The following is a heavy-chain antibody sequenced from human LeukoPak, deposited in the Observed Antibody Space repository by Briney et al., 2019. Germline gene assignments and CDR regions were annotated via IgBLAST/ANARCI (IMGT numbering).Heavy chain of an antibody. Sequence: GGSLRLSCVASGFNFNTYWMTWVRQALGKGLEWVANIKQDGSDKYYVDSVKGRFTISRDNAKSSLSLQMNSLRDEDTAVYYCARDRLDNWDSEDYWVQGTLVTVSS. D-gene: IGHD1-7*01. CDR3: ARDRLDNWDSEDY. J-gene: IGHJ4*02. CDR2: IKQDGSDK. CDR1: GFNFNTYW. V-gene: IGHV3-7*01.